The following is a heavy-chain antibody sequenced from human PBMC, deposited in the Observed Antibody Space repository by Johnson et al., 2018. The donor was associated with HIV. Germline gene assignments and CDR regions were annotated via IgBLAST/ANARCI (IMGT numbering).Heavy chain of an antibody. V-gene: IGHV3-30*03. CDR3: ARDLRIDDALDI. CDR1: GFTFSSYG. CDR2: ISYDGSNK. D-gene: IGHD2-15*01. J-gene: IGHJ3*02. Sequence: VQLVESGGGLVQPGGSLRLSCAASGFTFSSYGMHWVRQAPGKGLEWVALISYDGSNKYYADSVKGRFTISRDNSKNTLYLQINSLGAEDTAVYYCARDLRIDDALDIWGQGTMVTVAS.